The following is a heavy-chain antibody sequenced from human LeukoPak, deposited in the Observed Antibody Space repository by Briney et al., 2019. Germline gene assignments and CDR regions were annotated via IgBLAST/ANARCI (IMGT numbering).Heavy chain of an antibody. CDR3: ARGAPTDWFDP. CDR1: GGTFSSYA. CDR2: IIPILGIA. V-gene: IGHV1-69*04. J-gene: IGHJ5*02. Sequence: SVEVSCKASGGTFSSYAISWVRQAPGQGLEWTGRIIPILGIANYAQKFQGRVTITADKSTSTAYMELSSLRSEDTAMYYCARGAPTDWFDPWGQGTLVTVSS.